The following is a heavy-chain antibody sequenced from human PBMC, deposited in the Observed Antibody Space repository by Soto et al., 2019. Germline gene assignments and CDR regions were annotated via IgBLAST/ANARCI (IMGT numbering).Heavy chain of an antibody. CDR1: GFTFSSYA. J-gene: IGHJ3*02. CDR3: ARAFRGYSGDDAFDI. CDR2: ISYDGSNK. D-gene: IGHD2-21*01. Sequence: QVQLVESGGGVVQPGRSLRLSCAASGFTFSSYAMHWVRQAPGKGLEWVAVISYDGSNKYYADSVKGRFTISRDNSKNTLYLQMNSLRAEDTAVYYCARAFRGYSGDDAFDIWGQGTMVTVSS. V-gene: IGHV3-30-3*01.